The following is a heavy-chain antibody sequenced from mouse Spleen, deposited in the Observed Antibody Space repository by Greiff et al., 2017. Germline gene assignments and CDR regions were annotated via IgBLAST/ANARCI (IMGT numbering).Heavy chain of an antibody. J-gene: IGHJ3*01. CDR3: ARNDGFYYGNSFAY. Sequence: VKVVESGPGLVQPSQSLSITCTVSGFSLTSYGVHWVRQSPGKGLEWLGVIWSGGSTDYNAAFISRLSISKDNSKSQVFFKMNSLQADDTAIYYCARNDGFYYGNSFAYWGQGTLVTVSA. V-gene: IGHV2-2*01. D-gene: IGHD2-1*01. CDR1: GFSLTSYG. CDR2: IWSGGST.